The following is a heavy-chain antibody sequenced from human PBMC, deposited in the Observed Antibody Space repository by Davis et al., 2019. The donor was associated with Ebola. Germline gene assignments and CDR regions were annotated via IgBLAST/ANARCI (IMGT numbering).Heavy chain of an antibody. V-gene: IGHV1-18*01. CDR3: ARDARWIQLWFIDY. J-gene: IGHJ4*02. CDR1: GYSFTDDG. CDR2: ISTYNGNT. D-gene: IGHD5-18*01. Sequence: AASVKVSCKASGYSFTDDGISWVRQAPGQGLEWMGWISTYNGNTNYAQKLQGRVTMTTDTSTSTAYMELRSLRSDDTAVYYCARDARWIQLWFIDYWGQGTLVTVSS.